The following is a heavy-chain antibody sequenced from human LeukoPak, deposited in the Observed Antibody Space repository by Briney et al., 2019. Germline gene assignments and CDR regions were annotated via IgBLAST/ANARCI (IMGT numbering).Heavy chain of an antibody. CDR1: GFTVSSNY. Sequence: GGSLRLSCAASGFTVSSNYMTWVRQAPGKGLEWVAVISDDGSNTFYADSVKGRFTISRDNSKNTLYLQMSSLRAEDTAVYYCVKGRSGGSYGMWGQGTLLTVSS. D-gene: IGHD1-26*01. V-gene: IGHV3-30*18. J-gene: IGHJ4*02. CDR2: ISDDGSNT. CDR3: VKGRSGGSYGM.